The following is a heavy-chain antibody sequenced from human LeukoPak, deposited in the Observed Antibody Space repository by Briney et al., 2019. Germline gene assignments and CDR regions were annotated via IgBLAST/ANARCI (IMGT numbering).Heavy chain of an antibody. Sequence: SETLSLTCTVSGGSFTGISNYWTWLRQPPGKELEWIGKIYKTGHADYNPSLKSRDTLSVDTTNNQFSLRLTSATAADTAVYYCARGLHYVDVWGKGITVSVSS. J-gene: IGHJ6*03. D-gene: IGHD2-15*01. CDR1: GGSFTGISNY. V-gene: IGHV4-39*02. CDR2: IYKTGHA. CDR3: ARGLHYVDV.